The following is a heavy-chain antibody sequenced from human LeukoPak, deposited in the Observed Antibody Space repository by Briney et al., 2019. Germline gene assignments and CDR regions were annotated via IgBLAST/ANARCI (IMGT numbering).Heavy chain of an antibody. J-gene: IGHJ5*02. D-gene: IGHD6-13*01. Sequence: PPETLPLTCTVSGGSVSSGSYYWSCIRQPPGKGLEWIGYIYYSGSTNYNPSLKSRVTISVDTSKNQFSLKLSSVTAADTAVYHCARVLFIAAAGTGWFDPWGQGTLVTVSS. CDR2: IYYSGST. CDR3: ARVLFIAAAGTGWFDP. V-gene: IGHV4-61*01. CDR1: GGSVSSGSYY.